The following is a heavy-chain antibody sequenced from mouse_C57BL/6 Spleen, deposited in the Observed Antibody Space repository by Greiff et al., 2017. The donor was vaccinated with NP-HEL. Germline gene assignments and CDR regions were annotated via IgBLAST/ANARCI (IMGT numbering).Heavy chain of an antibody. J-gene: IGHJ2*01. CDR2: IYPGSGST. V-gene: IGHV1-55*01. CDR3: ARNPNGYDRVDY. D-gene: IGHD2-2*01. CDR1: GYTFTSYW. Sequence: QVQLQQPGAELVKPGASVKMSCKASGYTFTSYWITWVKQRPGQGLEWIGDIYPGSGSTNYNEKFKSKATLTVDTSSSTAYMQLSSLTSEDSAVYYCARNPNGYDRVDYWGQGTTLTVSS.